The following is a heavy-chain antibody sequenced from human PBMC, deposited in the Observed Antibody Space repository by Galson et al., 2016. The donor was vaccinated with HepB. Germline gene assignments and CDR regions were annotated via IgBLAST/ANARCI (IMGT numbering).Heavy chain of an antibody. D-gene: IGHD3-16*01. CDR2: VYSDGST. CDR1: GFTVSSNY. J-gene: IGHJ6*03. CDR3: AKNKATARVWGHYYYYMDV. Sequence: SLRLSCAASGFTVSSNYLSWVRQAPGKGLEWVSIVYSDGSTYYSDSVRGRFTISRDNSNNIVYLQMNSLRAEDPAVDFCAKNKATARVWGHYYYYMDVWGKGTTVTVSS. V-gene: IGHV3-53*01.